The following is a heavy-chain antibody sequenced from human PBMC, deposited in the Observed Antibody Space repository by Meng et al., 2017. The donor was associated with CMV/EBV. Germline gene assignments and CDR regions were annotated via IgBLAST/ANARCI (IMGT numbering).Heavy chain of an antibody. Sequence: ETLSLTCTVSGGSISSSSYYWGWIRQPPGKGLEWVSAISGSGGSTYYADSVKGRFTISRDNSKNTLYLQMNSLRAEDTAVYYCAKWFWSGDDYYGMDVWGQGTTVTVSS. V-gene: IGHV3-23*01. CDR2: ISGSGGST. J-gene: IGHJ6*02. CDR3: AKWFWSGDDYYGMDV. CDR1: GGSISSSSYY. D-gene: IGHD3-3*01.